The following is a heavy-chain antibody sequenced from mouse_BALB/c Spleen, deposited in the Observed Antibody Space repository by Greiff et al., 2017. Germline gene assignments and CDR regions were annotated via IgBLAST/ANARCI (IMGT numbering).Heavy chain of an antibody. J-gene: IGHJ2*01. CDR3: ARGAVEDYFDY. CDR1: GYTFTSYW. Sequence: VQLQQPGAELVKPGAPVKLSCKASGYTFTSYWLNWVKQRPGRGLEWIGRIDPSDSETHYNQKFKDKATLTVDKSSSTAYIQLSSLTSEDSAVYYCARGAVEDYFDYWGQGTTLTVSS. V-gene: IGHV1-69*02. CDR2: IDPSDSET.